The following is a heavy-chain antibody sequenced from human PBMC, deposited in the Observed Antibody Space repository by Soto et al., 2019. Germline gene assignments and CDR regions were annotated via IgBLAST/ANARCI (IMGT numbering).Heavy chain of an antibody. CDR2: IISIFGTA. CDR1: GGTFSSYA. CDR3: ARTYYYDSSGYYGWFDP. J-gene: IGHJ5*02. Sequence: QVQLVQSGAEVKKPGSSVKVSCKASGGTFSSYAISWVRQAPGQGLEWMGGIISIFGTANYAQKFQGRVTITADKSTSTAYMELSSLRSEDTAVYYCARTYYYDSSGYYGWFDPWGQGTLVTVSS. V-gene: IGHV1-69*06. D-gene: IGHD3-22*01.